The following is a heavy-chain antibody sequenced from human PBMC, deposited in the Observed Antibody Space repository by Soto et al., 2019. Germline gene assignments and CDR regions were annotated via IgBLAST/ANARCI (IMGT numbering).Heavy chain of an antibody. CDR1: GGTFSNHA. J-gene: IGHJ3*02. Sequence: QVHLVQSGAEVKKPGSSVKVSCKASGGTFSNHAINWVRQAPGQGLEWMGRIIPIFTTTNYAQKFQGRVTIPADESTITAYMELSSRKHDDTAVYYCAREVAADGTFREDVFDIWGQGTLVTVSS. CDR2: IIPIFTTT. CDR3: AREVAADGTFREDVFDI. V-gene: IGHV1-69*12. D-gene: IGHD6-13*01.